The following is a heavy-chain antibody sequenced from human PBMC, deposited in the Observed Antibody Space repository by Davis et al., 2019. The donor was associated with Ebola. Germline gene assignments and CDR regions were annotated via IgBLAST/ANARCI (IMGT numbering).Heavy chain of an antibody. CDR2: IKSKTDGGTT. CDR3: TFYGDYAGY. J-gene: IGHJ4*02. V-gene: IGHV3-15*01. CDR1: GFTFSNYN. D-gene: IGHD4-17*01. Sequence: GGSLRPSCAASGFTFSNYNLNWVRQTPGKGLEWVGRIKSKTDGGTTDCAAPVKGRFTISRDDSKNTLYLQMNSLKAEDTAVYYCTFYGDYAGYWGQGTLVTVSS.